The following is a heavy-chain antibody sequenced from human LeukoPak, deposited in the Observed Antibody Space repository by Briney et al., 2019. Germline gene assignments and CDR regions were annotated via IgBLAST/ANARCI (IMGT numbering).Heavy chain of an antibody. Sequence: SETLSLTCTVSGVSISSYYWSWIRQPAGKGLEWIGRIYTSGSTNYNPSLKSRVTMSVDTSKNQFSLKLSSVTAADTAVYYCARDAGNYFVSGSYGYFDYWGQGTLVTVSS. CDR2: IYTSGST. D-gene: IGHD3-10*01. V-gene: IGHV4-4*07. CDR3: ARDAGNYFVSGSYGYFDY. CDR1: GVSISSYY. J-gene: IGHJ4*02.